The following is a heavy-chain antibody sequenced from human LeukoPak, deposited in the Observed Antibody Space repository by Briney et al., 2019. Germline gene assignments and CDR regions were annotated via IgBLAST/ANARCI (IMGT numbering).Heavy chain of an antibody. J-gene: IGHJ4*02. V-gene: IGHV3-23*01. Sequence: GGSLRLSCAASGFTFNSYALTWVRQAPGKGLEWVSGISGSGGTTYSADSVKGRSTISRDNSKNTLYLQMNSLRAEDTAIYYCARESGLGYDYWGQGTLVTVSS. CDR2: ISGSGGTT. CDR1: GFTFNSYA. CDR3: ARESGLGYDY. D-gene: IGHD6-19*01.